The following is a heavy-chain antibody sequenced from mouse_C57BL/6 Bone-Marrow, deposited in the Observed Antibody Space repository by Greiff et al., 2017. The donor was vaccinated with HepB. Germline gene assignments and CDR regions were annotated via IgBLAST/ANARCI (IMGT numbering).Heavy chain of an antibody. CDR1: GYTFTDYY. CDR2: INPNNGGT. CDR3: AETYDYGGYYYAMDY. J-gene: IGHJ4*01. D-gene: IGHD2-4*01. V-gene: IGHV1-26*01. Sequence: EVQLQQSGPELVKPGASVKISCKASGYTFTDYYMNWVKQSHGKSLEWIGDINPNNGGTSYNQKFKGKATLTVDKSSSTAYMELRSLTSEDSAVYYCAETYDYGGYYYAMDYWGQGTSVTVSS.